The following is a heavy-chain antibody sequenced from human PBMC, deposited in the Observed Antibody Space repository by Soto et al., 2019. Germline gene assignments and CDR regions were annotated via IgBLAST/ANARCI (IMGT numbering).Heavy chain of an antibody. D-gene: IGHD2-2*01. Sequence: GGPLRLSCAASGLTFSSYGMHWVRQAPGKGLEWVAVISYDGSNKYYADSVKGRFTISRDNSKNTLYLQMNSLRAEDTAVYYCAYCSSTSFYYYYYMDVWGKGTTVTVSS. V-gene: IGHV3-30*03. J-gene: IGHJ6*03. CDR2: ISYDGSNK. CDR1: GLTFSSYG. CDR3: AYCSSTSFYYYYYMDV.